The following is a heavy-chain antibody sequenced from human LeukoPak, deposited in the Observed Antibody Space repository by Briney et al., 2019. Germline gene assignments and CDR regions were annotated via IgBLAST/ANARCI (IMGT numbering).Heavy chain of an antibody. CDR2: ISSSGSTI. CDR3: ARGGIAAAENWFDP. Sequence: GGSLRLSCTASGFRLSDYYMSWIRQAPGKGLEWVSYISSSGSTIYYADSVKGRFTISRDNAKNSLYLQMNSLRAEDTAVYYCARGGIAAAENWFDPWGQGTLVTVSS. CDR1: GFRLSDYY. D-gene: IGHD6-13*01. J-gene: IGHJ5*02. V-gene: IGHV3-11*01.